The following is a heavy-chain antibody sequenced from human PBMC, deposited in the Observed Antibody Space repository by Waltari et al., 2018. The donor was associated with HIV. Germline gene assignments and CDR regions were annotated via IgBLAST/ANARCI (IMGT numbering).Heavy chain of an antibody. CDR1: GGSISGSY. Sequence: QVQLQQSGPGLVKPSETLSLTCTVSGGSISGSYCTWIRQPPGKGLEWIGYMFPTGDTRYNPSLKSRVTISVDTSGNHFSLRLNSVTAADTAVYYCARATWDVFSYYGMDVWGQGTTVTVSS. J-gene: IGHJ6*02. CDR3: ARATWDVFSYYGMDV. V-gene: IGHV4-59*01. D-gene: IGHD3-16*01. CDR2: MFPTGDT.